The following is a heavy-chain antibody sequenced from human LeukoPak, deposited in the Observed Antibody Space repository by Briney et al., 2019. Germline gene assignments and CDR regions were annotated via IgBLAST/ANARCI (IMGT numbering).Heavy chain of an antibody. Sequence: GGSLRLSCAASGFTFSSYEMNWVRQAPGKGLERVSYISSSGSTIYYADSVKGRFTISRDNAKNSLYLQMNSLRAEDTAAYYCARHSSGWVYYYYYYMDVWGKGTTVTISS. CDR2: ISSSGSTI. CDR1: GFTFSSYE. CDR3: ARHSSGWVYYYYYYMDV. J-gene: IGHJ6*03. V-gene: IGHV3-48*03. D-gene: IGHD6-19*01.